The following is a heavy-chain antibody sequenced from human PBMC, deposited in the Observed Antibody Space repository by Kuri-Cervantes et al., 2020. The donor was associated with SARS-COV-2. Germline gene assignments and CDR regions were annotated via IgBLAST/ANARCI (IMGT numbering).Heavy chain of an antibody. D-gene: IGHD3-22*01. J-gene: IGHJ4*02. Sequence: GGSLRLSCAASGFTFSSYDMHWVRQAPGKGREWVSAIGTAGDTYSPDSVKGRFTISRENAKNSLYLQMNSLRAGDTAVYYCARVRSPGYSDYWGQGTLVTVSS. CDR2: IGTAGDT. CDR3: ARVRSPGYSDY. CDR1: GFTFSSYD. V-gene: IGHV3-13*01.